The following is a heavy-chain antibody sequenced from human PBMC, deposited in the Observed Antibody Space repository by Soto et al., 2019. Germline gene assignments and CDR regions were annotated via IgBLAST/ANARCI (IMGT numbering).Heavy chain of an antibody. CDR1: GGSISSYY. Sequence: SETLSLTCTVSGGSISSYYWSWIRQPPGKGLEWIGYIYYSGSTNYNPSLKSRVTISVDTSKNQFSLKLSSVTAADTAVYYCAREGSGWYKYWGQGTLVTVSS. D-gene: IGHD6-19*01. CDR2: IYYSGST. V-gene: IGHV4-59*01. J-gene: IGHJ4*02. CDR3: AREGSGWYKY.